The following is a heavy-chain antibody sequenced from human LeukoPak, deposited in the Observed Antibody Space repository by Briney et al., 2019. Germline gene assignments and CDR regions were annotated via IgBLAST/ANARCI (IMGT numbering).Heavy chain of an antibody. D-gene: IGHD3-10*01. V-gene: IGHV4-59*08. CDR1: GGSISSYH. CDR3: ARRYGSGSYLH. Sequence: SETLSLTCTVSGGSISSYHWSWIRQPPGKGLEWIGSIYHSGSTYYNPSLKSRVTISVDTSKNQFSLKLSSVTAADTAVYYCARRYGSGSYLHWGQGTLVTVSS. CDR2: IYHSGST. J-gene: IGHJ4*02.